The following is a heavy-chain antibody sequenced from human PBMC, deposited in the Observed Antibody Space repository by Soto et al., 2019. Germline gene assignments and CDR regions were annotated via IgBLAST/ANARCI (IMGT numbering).Heavy chain of an antibody. V-gene: IGHV3-49*03. Sequence: PGGSLRLSCTVSGYNFGDYALSWFRQAPGKGLEWVGFIRRKIDDATTETVASVKGRFTISRDDSKSIAYLQMNSLKSEDIAVYFCARARMIEYFLDYWGQGTLVTVSS. CDR2: IRRKIDDATT. J-gene: IGHJ4*02. D-gene: IGHD2-21*01. CDR1: GYNFGDYA. CDR3: ARARMIEYFLDY.